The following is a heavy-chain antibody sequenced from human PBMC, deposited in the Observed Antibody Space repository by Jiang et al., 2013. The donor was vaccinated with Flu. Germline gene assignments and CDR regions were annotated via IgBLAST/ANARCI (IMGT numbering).Heavy chain of an antibody. CDR2: IYYSGST. CDR1: GGSISSSSYY. D-gene: IGHD3-3*01. CDR3: ARGQSYYDFWSGYYTGAWFDP. J-gene: IGHJ5*02. Sequence: TLSLTCTVSGGSISSSSYYWGWIRQPPGKGLEWIGSIYYSGSTYYNPSLKSRVTISVDTSKNQFSLKLSSVTAADTAVYYCARGQSYYDFWSGYYTGAWFDPWGQGTLVTVSS. V-gene: IGHV4-39*01.